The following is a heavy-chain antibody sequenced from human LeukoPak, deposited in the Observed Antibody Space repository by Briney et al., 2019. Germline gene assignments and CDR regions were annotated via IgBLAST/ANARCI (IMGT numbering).Heavy chain of an antibody. V-gene: IGHV3-9*01. CDR2: ISWNSGSI. CDR3: AKTGTSVYWYFDL. CDR1: GFTFDDYA. J-gene: IGHJ2*01. Sequence: GGSLRLSCAASGFTFDDYAIHWVRQAPGKGLEWVSGISWNSGSIGYADSVKGRFTISRDNAKNSLYLQMNSLRAEDTALYYCAKTGTSVYWYFDLWGRGTLVTVSS. D-gene: IGHD1-7*01.